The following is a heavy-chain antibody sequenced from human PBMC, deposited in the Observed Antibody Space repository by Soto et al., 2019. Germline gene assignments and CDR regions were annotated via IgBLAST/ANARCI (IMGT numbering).Heavy chain of an antibody. CDR1: GFTFSSHA. CDR2: ISYDGSNK. Sequence: QVQVVESGGGVVQPGRSLRLSCAASGFTFSSHAMHWVRQAPGKGLEWMAVISYDGSNKYYTDSVKGRFTISRDNSKNTLYLQMNSLRAEDTAVYYCAREIERLLGYWGQGTLVTVSS. D-gene: IGHD3-10*01. V-gene: IGHV3-30-3*01. J-gene: IGHJ4*02. CDR3: AREIERLLGY.